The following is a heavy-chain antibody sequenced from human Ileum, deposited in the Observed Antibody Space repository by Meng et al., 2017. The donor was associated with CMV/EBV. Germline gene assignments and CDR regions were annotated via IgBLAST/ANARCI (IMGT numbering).Heavy chain of an antibody. CDR3: ARDWSGVDY. J-gene: IGHJ4*02. CDR1: GFIFSDHG. CDR2: INGRGKNI. D-gene: IGHD3-3*01. Sequence: GESLKISCGASGFIFSDHGMNWVRQAPGKGLEWISHINGRGKNIMYSDSVKGRFTISRDNAKNSLYLQMNSLRAEDTAVYHCARDWSGVDYWGQGTLVTVSS. V-gene: IGHV3-48*04.